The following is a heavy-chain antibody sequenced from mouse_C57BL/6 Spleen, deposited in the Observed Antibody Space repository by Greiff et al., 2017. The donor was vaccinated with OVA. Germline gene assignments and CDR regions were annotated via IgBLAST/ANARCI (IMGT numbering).Heavy chain of an antibody. J-gene: IGHJ3*01. D-gene: IGHD2-5*01. Sequence: EVQLQQSGPELVKPGASVKMSCKASGYTFTDYNMHWVKQSHGKSLEWIGYINPNNGGTSYNQKFKGKATLTVNKSASTAYMELRSLTSEDSAVYYCASPPYYSNHAYWGQGTLVTVSA. CDR2: INPNNGGT. CDR3: ASPPYYSNHAY. V-gene: IGHV1-22*01. CDR1: GYTFTDYN.